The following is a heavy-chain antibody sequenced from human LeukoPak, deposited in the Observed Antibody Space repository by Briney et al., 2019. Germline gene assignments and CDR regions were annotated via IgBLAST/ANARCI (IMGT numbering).Heavy chain of an antibody. J-gene: IGHJ4*02. CDR3: ARVTGYVMEDYFDY. V-gene: IGHV4-61*01. CDR1: GDSISRSPYY. Sequence: PSETLSLTCTVSGDSISRSPYYWTWIRQPPGKGLEWIGYIYYSGSTNYNPSLKSRVTISVDTSKNQFSLRLSSVTAADTAVYYCARVTGYVMEDYFDYWGQGTLVTVSS. CDR2: IYYSGST. D-gene: IGHD6-13*01.